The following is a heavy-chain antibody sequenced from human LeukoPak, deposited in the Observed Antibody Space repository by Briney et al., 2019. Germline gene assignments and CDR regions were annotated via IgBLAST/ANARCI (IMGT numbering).Heavy chain of an antibody. J-gene: IGHJ4*02. CDR2: ISSSGSTI. CDR3: ARDQYYYDSSGYPPGY. Sequence: GGSLRLSCAASGFTFSSYAMSWVRQAPGKGLEWVSAISSSGSTIYYADSVKGRFTISRDNAKNSLYLQMNSLRAEDTAVYYCARDQYYYDSSGYPPGYWGQGTLVTVSS. CDR1: GFTFSSYA. D-gene: IGHD3-22*01. V-gene: IGHV3-21*04.